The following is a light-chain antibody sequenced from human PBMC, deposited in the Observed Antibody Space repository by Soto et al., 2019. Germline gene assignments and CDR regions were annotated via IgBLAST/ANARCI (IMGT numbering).Light chain of an antibody. CDR1: QDINSY. V-gene: IGKV1D-16*01. Sequence: DVQMTQSPSSLSASVGDRVTITCRASQDINSYLAWYQQKPGNAPKSLIYAASSLQTGVPSRFSGSESRTDFTLTINNLQPEDSATYYCQQDNIYPLTFGGGTKVEIK. CDR2: AAS. CDR3: QQDNIYPLT. J-gene: IGKJ4*01.